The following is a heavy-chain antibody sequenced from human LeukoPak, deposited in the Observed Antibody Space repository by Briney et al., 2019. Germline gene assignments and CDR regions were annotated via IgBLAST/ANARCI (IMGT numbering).Heavy chain of an antibody. Sequence: PGGSLRLSCVASGFTFSNYPMSWVRQAPGKGLEWVSSISDSGGSTNYGDSVKGRFTVSRDNSKNLVYLQLNSLRAEDTAIYYCAKNRGGYNFEYWGQGTLVTVSS. CDR3: AKNRGGYNFEY. D-gene: IGHD3-22*01. CDR2: ISDSGGST. CDR1: GFTFSNYP. V-gene: IGHV3-23*01. J-gene: IGHJ4*02.